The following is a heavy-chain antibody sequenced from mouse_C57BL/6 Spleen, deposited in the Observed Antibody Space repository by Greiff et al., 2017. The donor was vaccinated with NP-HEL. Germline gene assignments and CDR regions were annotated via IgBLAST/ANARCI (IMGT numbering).Heavy chain of an antibody. V-gene: IGHV1-54*01. CDR2: INPGSGGT. D-gene: IGHD1-1*01. Sequence: QVQLQQSGAALVRPGTSVKVSCKASGYAFTNYLIEWVKQRPGQGLEWIGVINPGSGGTNYNEKFKGKATLTADKSSSTAYMQLSSLTSEDSAVYFCARSPPLLITTVVATDYAMDYWGQGTSVTVSS. J-gene: IGHJ4*01. CDR3: ARSPPLLITTVVATDYAMDY. CDR1: GYAFTNYL.